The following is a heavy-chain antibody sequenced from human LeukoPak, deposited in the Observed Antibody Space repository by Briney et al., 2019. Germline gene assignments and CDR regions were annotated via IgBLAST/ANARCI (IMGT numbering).Heavy chain of an antibody. J-gene: IGHJ4*02. Sequence: SETLSLTCTVSGGSISSYYWTWIRQPPGKGLEWIGQIYSSGSTNYNPSLKSRVTISVDTSKNQFSLDLNSVTAADTALYYCARRSSSTGWSFDYWGQGTLVAVSS. CDR2: IYSSGST. CDR3: ARRSSSTGWSFDY. V-gene: IGHV4-59*08. CDR1: GGSISSYY. D-gene: IGHD6-19*01.